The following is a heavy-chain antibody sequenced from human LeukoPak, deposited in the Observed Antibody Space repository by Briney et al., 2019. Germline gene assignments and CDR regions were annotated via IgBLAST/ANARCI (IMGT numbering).Heavy chain of an antibody. Sequence: GGSLKLSCAASGFIFSKYCMTWVRQVPGKGLEWVASIKFDGGEKNFLDSVKGRFTISRDNPKNSRYLQMKSLRSEDTAAYYCARVFYHDGGSSYRHLGTWGQGALVTVSS. CDR2: IKFDGGEK. CDR3: ARVFYHDGGSSYRHLGT. V-gene: IGHV3-7*01. CDR1: GFIFSKYC. D-gene: IGHD4-23*01. J-gene: IGHJ5*02.